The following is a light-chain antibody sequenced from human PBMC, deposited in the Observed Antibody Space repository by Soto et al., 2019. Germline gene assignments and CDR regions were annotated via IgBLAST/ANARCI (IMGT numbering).Light chain of an antibody. CDR3: AAWDDSLNGVV. CDR1: NSNIGSNT. Sequence: QSVLTQSPSASGTPGQKVTISCSGSNSNIGSNTVNWYQQLPGTAPKLLMYSNNQRPSGVPDRFSGSKSGTSASLAISGLQSEDEADYYCAAWDDSLNGVVFGGGPSSPS. V-gene: IGLV1-44*01. J-gene: IGLJ2*01. CDR2: SNN.